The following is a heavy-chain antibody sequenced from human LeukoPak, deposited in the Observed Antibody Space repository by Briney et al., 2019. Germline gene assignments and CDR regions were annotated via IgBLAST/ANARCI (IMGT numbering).Heavy chain of an antibody. Sequence: GGSLRLSCAASGFTFSSYSMNWVRQAPGKGLEWVSYISRSSSTIYYGDSVKGRFTISRDNSKNTLYLQMNSLRAEDTAVYYCAKEGYCSGGSCYSPYYFDYWGQGTLVTVSS. CDR3: AKEGYCSGGSCYSPYYFDY. CDR1: GFTFSSYS. V-gene: IGHV3-48*01. CDR2: ISRSSSTI. D-gene: IGHD2-15*01. J-gene: IGHJ4*02.